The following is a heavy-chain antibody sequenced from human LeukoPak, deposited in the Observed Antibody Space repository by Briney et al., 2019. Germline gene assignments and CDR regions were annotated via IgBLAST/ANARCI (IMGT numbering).Heavy chain of an antibody. V-gene: IGHV3-21*01. CDR3: ARARVGATGWFDP. CDR2: ISSSSSYI. D-gene: IGHD1-26*01. Sequence: GGSLRLSCAASGFTFSSYSMNWVRQAPGKGLEWVSSISSSSSYIYYADSVKGRFTISRDNAKNSLYLQMNSLRAEDTAVYYCARARVGATGWFDPWGQGTLVTVSS. CDR1: GFTFSSYS. J-gene: IGHJ5*02.